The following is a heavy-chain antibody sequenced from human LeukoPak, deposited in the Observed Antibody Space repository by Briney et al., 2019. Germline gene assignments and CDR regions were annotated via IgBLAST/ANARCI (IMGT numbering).Heavy chain of an antibody. CDR2: ISSSSSYI. CDR3: ARDWGRDGYSYFDY. J-gene: IGHJ4*02. CDR1: GFTFSSYS. V-gene: IGHV3-21*01. Sequence: PGGSLRLSCAASGFTFSSYSMNWVRQAPGKGPEWVSSISSSSSYIYYADSVKGRFTISRDNAKNSLYLQMNSLRAEDTAVYYCARDWGRDGYSYFDYWGQGTLVTVSS. D-gene: IGHD5-24*01.